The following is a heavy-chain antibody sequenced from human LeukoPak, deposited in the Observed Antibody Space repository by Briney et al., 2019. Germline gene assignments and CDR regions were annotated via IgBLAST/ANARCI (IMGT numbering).Heavy chain of an antibody. J-gene: IGHJ4*02. V-gene: IGHV3-11*01. D-gene: IGHD3/OR15-3a*01. CDR3: ARRRDFIDY. Sequence: PGGSLRLSCAASGFTLSDYYMSWIRQVPGKGLEWVSYSSSSGSTIYYADSVKGRFAISRDNAKNSLYLQMNSLRAEDAVVYYCARRRDFIDYWGQGTLVTVSS. CDR2: SSSSGSTI. CDR1: GFTLSDYY.